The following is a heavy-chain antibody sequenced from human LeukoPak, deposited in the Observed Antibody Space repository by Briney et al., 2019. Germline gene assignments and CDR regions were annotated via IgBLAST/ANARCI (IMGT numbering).Heavy chain of an antibody. CDR2: ISGSGGST. CDR3: ARQGSGWYFDYYLDV. Sequence: GGTLRLSCAASGFTFSSYGMSWVRQAPGKGLEWVSAISGSGGSTYYADSVKGRFTISRDNAKNSLYLQMNSLRAEDTAVYHCARQGSGWYFDYYLDVWGKGTTVTVSS. V-gene: IGHV3-23*01. CDR1: GFTFSSYG. D-gene: IGHD6-19*01. J-gene: IGHJ6*03.